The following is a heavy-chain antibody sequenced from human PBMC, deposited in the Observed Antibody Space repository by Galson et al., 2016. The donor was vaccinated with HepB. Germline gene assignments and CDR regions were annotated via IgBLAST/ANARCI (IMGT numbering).Heavy chain of an antibody. CDR2: IYPGDSDT. Sequence: QSGAEVTEPGESLKISCKGSGYKFISYWIGWVRQMPGKGLEWMGIIYPGDSDTRYSPSFQGQVTISTDKSISTAYLQWSSLKASDTAIYYGARGGPTITIFGVEHDTVDSWGQGTMVTCSS. CDR3: ARGGPTITIFGVEHDTVDS. D-gene: IGHD3-3*01. V-gene: IGHV5-51*01. CDR1: GYKFISYW. J-gene: IGHJ3*02.